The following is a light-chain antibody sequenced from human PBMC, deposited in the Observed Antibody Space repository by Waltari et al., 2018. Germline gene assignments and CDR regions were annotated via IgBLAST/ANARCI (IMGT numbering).Light chain of an antibody. J-gene: IGLJ3*02. CDR2: DVT. V-gene: IGLV2-11*02. CDR3: CSYASSITFWV. CDR1: SSDVGVYNY. Sequence: QSALTQPRPASGSPGQSVTISCTGTSSDVGVYNYVPWYQHHPGKAPKLIIYDVTTRPSAVPDRFSATKSDNTASLTISGLQAEDEAHYYCCSYASSITFWVFGGGTKLTVL.